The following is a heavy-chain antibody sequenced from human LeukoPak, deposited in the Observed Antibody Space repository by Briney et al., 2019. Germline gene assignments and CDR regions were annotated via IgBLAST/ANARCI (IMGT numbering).Heavy chain of an antibody. D-gene: IGHD2-2*01. Sequence: GRSLRLSCAASGFTFDDYAMHWVRQAPGKGLEWVSGISWSSDRTGYADSVKGRFTISRDNAKNSLYLQMNSLRAEDMAFYYCARSQRKDQLLFGYYFDYWGQGALVAVSS. CDR1: GFTFDDYA. V-gene: IGHV3-9*03. J-gene: IGHJ4*02. CDR2: ISWSSDRT. CDR3: ARSQRKDQLLFGYYFDY.